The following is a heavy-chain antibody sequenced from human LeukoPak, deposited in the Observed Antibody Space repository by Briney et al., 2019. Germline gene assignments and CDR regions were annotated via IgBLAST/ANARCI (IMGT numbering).Heavy chain of an antibody. CDR2: IYPRDSDT. V-gene: IGHV5-51*01. CDR3: ARHSDVIGAI. J-gene: IGHJ4*02. D-gene: IGHD3-10*01. CDR1: GYTFTHQW. Sequence: GESLRISCKASGYTFTHQWIGWVRQMSGSGLEWMGIIYPRDSDTIYSPSFQGHVTISADTSINTAYLEWSSLEASDTAIYYCARHSDVIGAIWGQGTLVTVSS.